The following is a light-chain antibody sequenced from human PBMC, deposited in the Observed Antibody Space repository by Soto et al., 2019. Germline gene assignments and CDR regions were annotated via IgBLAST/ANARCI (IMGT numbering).Light chain of an antibody. J-gene: IGKJ3*01. CDR1: QGISIY. CDR3: LHLNSYSPAT. CDR2: AAS. V-gene: IGKV1-9*01. Sequence: DIQLTQSPSFLSASVGDRVTITCRASQGISIYLAWYQQKPGKAPKLLIFAASTLQNGVPSRFSGSGSRTECTLTISSLPPEDFATYDWLHLNSYSPATFGPVTKVDIK.